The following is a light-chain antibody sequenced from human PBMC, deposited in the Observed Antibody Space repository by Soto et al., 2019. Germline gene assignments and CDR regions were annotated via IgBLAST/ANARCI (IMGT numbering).Light chain of an antibody. CDR2: DNN. Sequence: QSVLTQPPSVSAAPGQKVTISCSGSSSNIGSYYVSWYQHLPGTAPKALIYDNNKRPSGIPDRFSGSRSGTSATLGITGLQTGDEADYYCGTWDSSLNAYVFGTGTKATVL. J-gene: IGLJ1*01. CDR3: GTWDSSLNAYV. V-gene: IGLV1-51*01. CDR1: SSNIGSYY.